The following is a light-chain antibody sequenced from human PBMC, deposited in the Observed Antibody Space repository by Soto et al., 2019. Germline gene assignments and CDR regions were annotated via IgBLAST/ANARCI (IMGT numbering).Light chain of an antibody. CDR1: SSDVGGYNY. Sequence: QSVLTQPRSVSGSPGQSVTISCTGTSSDVGGYNYVSWYQHHTGKAPKLMIYDVDKRPSGVPGRFSGSKSGNTASLTISGLQAEDEADYYCCSNAGSYPLVFGPGTKGTVL. CDR2: DVD. CDR3: CSNAGSYPLV. V-gene: IGLV2-11*01. J-gene: IGLJ1*01.